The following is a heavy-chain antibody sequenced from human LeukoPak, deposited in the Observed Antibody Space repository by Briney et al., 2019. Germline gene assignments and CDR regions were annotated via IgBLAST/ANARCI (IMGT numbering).Heavy chain of an antibody. D-gene: IGHD1-14*01. J-gene: IGHJ4*02. CDR3: ARDITGSFDY. CDR1: GGSISSSSYY. CDR2: IYYSGST. V-gene: IGHV4-39*07. Sequence: SETLSLTCTVSGGSISSSSYYWGWIRQPPGKGLEWIGSIYYSGSTYYNPSLKSRVTISVDTSKNQFSLKLSSVTAADTAVYYCARDITGSFDYWGQGNLVTVSS.